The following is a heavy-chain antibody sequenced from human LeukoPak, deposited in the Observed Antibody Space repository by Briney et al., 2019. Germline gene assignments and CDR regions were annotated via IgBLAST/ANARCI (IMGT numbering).Heavy chain of an antibody. CDR1: GGSISSNNW. D-gene: IGHD6-13*01. CDR3: ARDPLPAAGPPGY. J-gene: IGHJ4*02. Sequence: TSETLSLTCAVSGGSISSNNWWSWVRQPPGKGLEWIGEIYHSGRTNCNPSLKSRVTISVDKSKNQFSLKLSSVTAADTAVYFCARDPLPAAGPPGYWGQGTLVTVSS. V-gene: IGHV4-4*02. CDR2: IYHSGRT.